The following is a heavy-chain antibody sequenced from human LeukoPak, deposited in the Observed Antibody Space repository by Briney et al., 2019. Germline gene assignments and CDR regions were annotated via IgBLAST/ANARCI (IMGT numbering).Heavy chain of an antibody. V-gene: IGHV4-59*03. CDR2: IYYTGNT. CDR1: GGSISYYY. D-gene: IGHD5-24*01. CDR3: ANGTDAYKTAH. Sequence: PSETLSLTCTVSGGSISYYYWSWIRQPPGKGLEWIGCIYYTGNTNYNPSLKSRVTISLDTSKNQFSLKLSSVTAGDTAVYYCANGTDAYKTAHWDQGTPVTVSS. J-gene: IGHJ4*02.